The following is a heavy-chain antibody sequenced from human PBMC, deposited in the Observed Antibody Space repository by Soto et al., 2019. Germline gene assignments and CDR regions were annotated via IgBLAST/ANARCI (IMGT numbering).Heavy chain of an antibody. V-gene: IGHV3-23*01. CDR2: ISGSGGST. CDR1: GFTFSSYA. J-gene: IGHJ6*03. CDR3: AKGDSYYYYMDV. Sequence: EVQLLESGGGLVQPGGSLRLSCAASGFTFSSYAMSWVRQAPGKGLEWVSAISGSGGSTYYADSVKGRFTISRDNSKNTLYLQMNSPRAEDTAVYYCAKGDSYYYYMDVWGKGTTVTVSS.